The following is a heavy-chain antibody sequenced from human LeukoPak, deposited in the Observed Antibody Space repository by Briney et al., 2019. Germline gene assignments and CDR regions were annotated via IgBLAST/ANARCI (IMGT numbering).Heavy chain of an antibody. CDR2: ISGSGGST. CDR3: TKGYSGYDYAFDY. J-gene: IGHJ4*02. V-gene: IGHV3-23*01. D-gene: IGHD5-12*01. CDR1: GFTFSSYA. Sequence: GGSLRLSCAASGFTFSSYAMSWVRQAPGKGLEWVSAISGSGGSTYYADSVKGRFTISRDNSKNTLYLQMNSLRGEDTAVYYCTKGYSGYDYAFDYWGQGTLVTVSS.